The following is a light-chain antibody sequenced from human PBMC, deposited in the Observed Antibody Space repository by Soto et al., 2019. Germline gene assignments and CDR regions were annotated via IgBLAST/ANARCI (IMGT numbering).Light chain of an antibody. CDR2: DDS. Sequence: SYELSQPPSVSLAPGQTARISCGGANIGPRKVHWYQQKPGQAPVLIVYDDSGRPSGIPERFSGSNSGNTATLTISRVEAGDEAEYYCQVWNSFSDHPYVFGSGTKVTVL. J-gene: IGLJ1*01. V-gene: IGLV3-21*02. CDR1: NIGPRK. CDR3: QVWNSFSDHPYV.